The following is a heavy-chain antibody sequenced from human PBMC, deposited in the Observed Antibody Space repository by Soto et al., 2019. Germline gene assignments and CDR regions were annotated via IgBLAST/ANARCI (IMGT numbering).Heavy chain of an antibody. CDR3: ARVRGSYYVFDY. CDR2: IYYSGST. J-gene: IGHJ4*02. CDR1: GGSISSYY. V-gene: IGHV4-59*01. Sequence: SXXXXLXXTVSGGSISSYYWSWIRQPPGKGLEWIGYIYYSGSTNDNPSLKSRVTISVDTSKNQFSLKLSSVTAADTAVYYCARVRGSYYVFDYWGQGTLVTVSS. D-gene: IGHD1-26*01.